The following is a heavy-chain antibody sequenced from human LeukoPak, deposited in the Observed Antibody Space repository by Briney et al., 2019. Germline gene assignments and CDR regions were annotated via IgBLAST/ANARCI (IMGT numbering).Heavy chain of an antibody. CDR2: IHYSGST. CDR3: ARELAYCGGDCYSFDY. D-gene: IGHD2-21*02. V-gene: IGHV4-30-4*01. CDR1: GGSISSGDYY. Sequence: SETLSLTCTVSGGSISSGDYYWSWIRQPPGKGLEWIGYIHYSGSTCYNPSLKSRVTISVDTSKNQFSLKLSSVTAADTAVYYCARELAYCGGDCYSFDYWGQGTLVTVSS. J-gene: IGHJ4*02.